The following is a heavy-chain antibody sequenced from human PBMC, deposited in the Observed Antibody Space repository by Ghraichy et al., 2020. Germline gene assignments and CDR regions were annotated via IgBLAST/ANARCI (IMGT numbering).Heavy chain of an antibody. CDR3: ARGSYDILTGYSLHFDY. D-gene: IGHD3-9*01. V-gene: IGHV4-39*01. CDR1: GGSISSSDYY. CDR2: IFYSEST. Sequence: SETLSLTCTVSGGSISSSDYYWGWIRQPPGKGLEWIGSIFYSESTYYNPSLKSRVTISVDMSKNQFSLNLNSVTAADTAVYYCARGSYDILTGYSLHFDYWGQGTLVTVSS. J-gene: IGHJ4*02.